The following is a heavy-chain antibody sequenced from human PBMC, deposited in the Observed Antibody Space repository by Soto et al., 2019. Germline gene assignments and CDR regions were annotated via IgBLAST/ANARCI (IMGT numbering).Heavy chain of an antibody. V-gene: IGHV3-13*01. J-gene: IGHJ6*02. D-gene: IGHD6-19*01. Sequence: GGSLRLSCAASGFTFSSYDMHWVRQATGKGLEWVSAIGTAGDTYYPGSVKGRFTISRENAKNSLYLQMNSLRAEDTAVYYCARMQGRRAVAGYYYYYGMDVWGQGTKVTVSS. CDR1: GFTFSSYD. CDR3: ARMQGRRAVAGYYYYYGMDV. CDR2: IGTAGDT.